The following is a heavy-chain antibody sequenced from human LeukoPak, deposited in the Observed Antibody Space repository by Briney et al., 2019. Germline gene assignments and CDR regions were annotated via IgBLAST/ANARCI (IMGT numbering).Heavy chain of an antibody. CDR1: GYTFTSYY. D-gene: IGHD3-10*01. CDR3: AREFRITMVRGVEDAFDI. Sequence: ASVKVSCKASGYTFTSYYMHWVRQAPGQGLEWMGIINPSGGSTSCAQKFQGRVTMTRDMSTSTVYMELSSLRSEDTAVYYCAREFRITMVRGVEDAFDIWGQGTMVTVSS. CDR2: INPSGGST. V-gene: IGHV1-46*01. J-gene: IGHJ3*02.